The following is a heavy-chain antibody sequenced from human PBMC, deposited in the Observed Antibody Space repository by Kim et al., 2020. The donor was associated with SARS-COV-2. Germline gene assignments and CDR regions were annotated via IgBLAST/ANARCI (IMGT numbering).Heavy chain of an antibody. J-gene: IGHJ4*02. V-gene: IGHV3-53*04. CDR2: IYSGGST. CDR1: GFTVSSNY. D-gene: IGHD3-22*01. CDR3: ARTNPVYDSSGYYFDY. Sequence: GGSLRLSCAASGFTVSSNYMSWVRQAPGKGLEWVSVIYSGGSTYYADSVKGRFTISRHNSKNTLYVQMNSLRVEDTAVYYCARTNPVYDSSGYYFDYWGQGTLVTVSS.